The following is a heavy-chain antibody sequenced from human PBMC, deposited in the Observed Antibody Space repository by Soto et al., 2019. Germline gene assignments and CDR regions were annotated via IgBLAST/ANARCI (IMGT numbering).Heavy chain of an antibody. D-gene: IGHD6-19*01. CDR1: GGSISSYY. J-gene: IGHJ4*02. V-gene: IGHV4-59*01. CDR3: ARDRRRAVAGYFDY. CDR2: IYYSGST. Sequence: SETLSLTCTVSGGSISSYYWSWIRQPPGKGLEWIGYIYYSGSTNYNPSLKSRVTISVDTSKNQFSLKLSSVTAADTAVYYCARDRRRAVAGYFDYWGQGTLVTVSS.